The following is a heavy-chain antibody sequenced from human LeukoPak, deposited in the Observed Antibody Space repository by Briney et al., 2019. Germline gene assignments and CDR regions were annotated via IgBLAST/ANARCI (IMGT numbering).Heavy chain of an antibody. CDR2: ISSSGSTI. D-gene: IGHD3-10*01. CDR3: ARDLAGHYYGSGSSFDY. CDR1: GFTFSDYH. J-gene: IGHJ4*02. Sequence: PGGSLRLSCAASGFTFSDYHMNWIRQAPGKGLEWVSHISSSGSTIYYTDSVKGRFTISRDNAKNALFLQMDSLRAEDTAVYYCARDLAGHYYGSGSSFDYWGQGTLVTVS. V-gene: IGHV3-11*04.